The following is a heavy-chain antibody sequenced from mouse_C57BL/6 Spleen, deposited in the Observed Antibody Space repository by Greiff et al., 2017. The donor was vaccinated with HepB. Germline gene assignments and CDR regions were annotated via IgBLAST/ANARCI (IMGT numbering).Heavy chain of an antibody. V-gene: IGHV1-64*01. CDR3: ARSSGTIYYGNYEFAY. Sequence: QVQLQQPGAELVKPGASVKLSCKASGYTFTSYWMHWVKQRPGQGLEWIGMIHPNSGSTNYNEKFKSKATLTVDKSSSTAYMQLSSLTSEDSAVYYCARSSGTIYYGNYEFAYWGQGTLVTVSA. CDR1: GYTFTSYW. CDR2: IHPNSGST. D-gene: IGHD2-1*01. J-gene: IGHJ3*01.